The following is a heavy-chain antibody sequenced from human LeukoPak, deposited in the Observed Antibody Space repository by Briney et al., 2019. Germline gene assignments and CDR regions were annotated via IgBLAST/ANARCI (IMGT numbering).Heavy chain of an antibody. CDR2: MKPKSGET. Sequence: GASVKVSCKASGYTLTNYDINWVRQATGQGLEWMGWMKPKSGETGYAEKFQGRATTTRDTSINTAYMELSSLTSEDTAVYYCARDYGGNSGWFDPWGQGTLVTVSS. CDR1: GYTLTNYD. CDR3: ARDYGGNSGWFDP. V-gene: IGHV1-8*01. J-gene: IGHJ5*02. D-gene: IGHD4-23*01.